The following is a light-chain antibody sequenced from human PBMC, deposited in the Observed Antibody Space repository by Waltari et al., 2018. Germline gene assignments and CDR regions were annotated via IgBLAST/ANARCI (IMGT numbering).Light chain of an antibody. J-gene: IGLJ2*01. CDR2: KDT. CDR1: ALPTQY. Sequence: SYELTQPPSVPVSPGQTARITCSVDALPTQYSYWYQQKPGQAPQLMIYKDTERPSGIPARFSGSNSGTTVTLTITGVQAEDEADYYCQSADASGTLQGVFGGGTKLTVL. V-gene: IGLV3-25*03. CDR3: QSADASGTLQGV.